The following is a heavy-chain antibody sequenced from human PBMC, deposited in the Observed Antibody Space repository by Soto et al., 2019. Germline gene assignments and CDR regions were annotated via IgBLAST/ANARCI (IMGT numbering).Heavy chain of an antibody. V-gene: IGHV5-51*01. D-gene: IGHD3-22*01. CDR3: ARVDKDYDSSGNYGMDV. J-gene: IGHJ6*02. Sequence: GESLKISCKGSGYSFTSYWIGWVRQMPGKGLEWMGIIYPGDSDIRYSPSFQGQVTISADKSISTAYLQWSSLKASDTAMYYCARVDKDYDSSGNYGMDVWGQGTTVTVSS. CDR2: IYPGDSDI. CDR1: GYSFTSYW.